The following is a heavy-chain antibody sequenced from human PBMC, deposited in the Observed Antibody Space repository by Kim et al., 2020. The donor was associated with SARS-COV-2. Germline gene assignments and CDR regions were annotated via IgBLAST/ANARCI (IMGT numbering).Heavy chain of an antibody. J-gene: IGHJ4*02. D-gene: IGHD3-10*01. CDR2: IYYSGST. V-gene: IGHV4-59*01. Sequence: SETLSLTCTVSGGSISSYYWSWIRQPPGKGLEWIGYIYYSGSTNYNPSLKSRVTISVDTSKNQFSLKLSSVTAADTAVYYCARDRFREFDYWGQGTLVTVSS. CDR3: ARDRFREFDY. CDR1: GGSISSYY.